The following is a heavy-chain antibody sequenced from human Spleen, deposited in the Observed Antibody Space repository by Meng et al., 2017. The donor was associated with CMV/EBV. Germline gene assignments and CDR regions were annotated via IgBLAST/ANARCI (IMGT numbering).Heavy chain of an antibody. J-gene: IGHJ6*02. CDR1: GFTFSNYW. Sequence: ETLSLTCAASGFTFSNYWMHWVRQAPGKGLVWVSRITGDGSRSTYADSVKGRFTISRDNAENTLYLQMNSLRGEDTAVYYCAREREYFYAMDVWGRGTTVTVSS. V-gene: IGHV3-74*01. CDR2: ITGDGSRS. CDR3: AREREYFYAMDV.